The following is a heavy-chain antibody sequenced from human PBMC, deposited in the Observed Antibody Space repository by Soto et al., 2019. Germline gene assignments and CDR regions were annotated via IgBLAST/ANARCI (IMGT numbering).Heavy chain of an antibody. D-gene: IGHD5-12*01. CDR2: IHAGNGYT. Sequence: QVQLVQSGAQVKKPGASVKVSCKASGYTFDNYALHWVRQAPGRRLEWMGWIHAGNGYTKYSQSCQGRVTITRDTSGSTEHVDLSSLRSEDKSVYYCARVQYSGYACKLAFDSWGQGTMYTDSS. CDR3: ARVQYSGYACKLAFDS. J-gene: IGHJ3*02. V-gene: IGHV1-3*01. CDR1: GYTFDNYA.